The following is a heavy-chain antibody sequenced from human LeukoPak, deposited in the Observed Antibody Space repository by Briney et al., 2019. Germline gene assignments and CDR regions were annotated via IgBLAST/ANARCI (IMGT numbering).Heavy chain of an antibody. V-gene: IGHV3-23*01. J-gene: IGHJ4*02. D-gene: IGHD6-13*01. CDR3: ARALAAETDFDY. CDR2: ISGSGGST. Sequence: GGSLRLSCAASGFTFSSYAMSWVRQAPGKGLEWVSAISGSGGSTYYADSVKGRFTISRDNAKNSLYLQMNSLRAEDTAVYYCARALAAETDFDYWGQGTLVTVSS. CDR1: GFTFSSYA.